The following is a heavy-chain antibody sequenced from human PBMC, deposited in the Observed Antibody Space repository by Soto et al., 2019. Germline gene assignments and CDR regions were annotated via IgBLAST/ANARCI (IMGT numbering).Heavy chain of an antibody. V-gene: IGHV5-51*01. Sequence: GESLKISCKGSGYSFTSYWIGWVRQMPGKGLEWIGIIYPGDSDTRYSPAFQGQVTIPAEKSISPAFLQWSSLKASDTAMYYCARRSGGSYAFDIWGQGTLVTVSS. CDR3: ARRSGGSYAFDI. J-gene: IGHJ3*02. D-gene: IGHD1-26*01. CDR2: IYPGDSDT. CDR1: GYSFTSYW.